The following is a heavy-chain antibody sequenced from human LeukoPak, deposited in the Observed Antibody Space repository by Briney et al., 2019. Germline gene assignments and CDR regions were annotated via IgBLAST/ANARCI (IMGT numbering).Heavy chain of an antibody. Sequence: PSETLSLTCAVYGGSFSGYYWSWIRQPPGKGLEWMGEINHSGSTNYNPSLKSRVTITVDTSKNQSSLTLSSVTAADTAVYFCAGRGDFRSYYYWGQGSLVTVSS. D-gene: IGHD3-3*01. CDR2: INHSGST. J-gene: IGHJ4*02. CDR3: AGRGDFRSYYY. V-gene: IGHV4-34*01. CDR1: GGSFSGYY.